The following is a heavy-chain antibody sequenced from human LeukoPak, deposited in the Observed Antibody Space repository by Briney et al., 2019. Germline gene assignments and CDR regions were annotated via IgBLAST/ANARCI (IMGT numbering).Heavy chain of an antibody. CDR2: ISYDGSNK. D-gene: IGHD3-16*01. CDR3: AKDGGYYGMDV. Sequence: PGRSLRLSCAASGFTFSSYGMHWVRQAPGKGPEWVAVISYDGSNKYYADSVKGRFTISRDNSKNTLYLQMNSLRAEDTAVYYCAKDGGYYGMDVWGQGTTVTVSS. V-gene: IGHV3-30*18. J-gene: IGHJ6*02. CDR1: GFTFSSYG.